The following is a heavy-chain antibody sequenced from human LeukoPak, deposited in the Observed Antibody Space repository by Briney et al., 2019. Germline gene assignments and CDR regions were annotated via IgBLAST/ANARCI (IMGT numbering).Heavy chain of an antibody. CDR3: ARDPPKGYCSSTSCMGDY. J-gene: IGHJ4*02. CDR1: GYTFTSYG. Sequence: ASVKVSCKASGYTFTSYGISWVRQAPGQGLEWMGWISAYNGNTNYAQKLQGRVTMTTDTSTSTAYMELRSLRSDDTAVYYCARDPPKGYCSSTSCMGDYWGQGTLVTVSS. D-gene: IGHD2-2*01. CDR2: ISAYNGNT. V-gene: IGHV1-18*01.